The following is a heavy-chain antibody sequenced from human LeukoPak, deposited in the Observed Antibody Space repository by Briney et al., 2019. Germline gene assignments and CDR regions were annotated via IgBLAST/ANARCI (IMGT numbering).Heavy chain of an antibody. J-gene: IGHJ4*02. V-gene: IGHV4-59*08. CDR1: GGSISSYY. CDR3: ARRRDTAMVN. D-gene: IGHD5-18*01. CDR2: IYYSGST. Sequence: PSETLSLTCTVSGGSISSYYWRWIRQPPGKGLEWIGYIYYSGSTNYNPSLKSRVTISVDTSKNQFSLKLSSVTAEDTAVYYCARRRDTAMVNWGQGTLVTVSS.